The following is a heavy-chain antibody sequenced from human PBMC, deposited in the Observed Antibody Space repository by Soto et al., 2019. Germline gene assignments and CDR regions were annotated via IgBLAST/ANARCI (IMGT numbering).Heavy chain of an antibody. D-gene: IGHD5-18*01. V-gene: IGHV6-1*01. J-gene: IGHJ6*02. Sequence: PSQTLSLTCAISGDSVSSNSAAWNWIRQSPSRGLEWLGRTYYRSKWYNDYAVSVKSRITINPDTSKNQFSLQLNSVTPEDTAVYYCARDGDTDMITGRLGYYYGMDVRGQGTTVTVSS. CDR2: TYYRSKWYN. CDR3: ARDGDTDMITGRLGYYYGMDV. CDR1: GDSVSSNSAA.